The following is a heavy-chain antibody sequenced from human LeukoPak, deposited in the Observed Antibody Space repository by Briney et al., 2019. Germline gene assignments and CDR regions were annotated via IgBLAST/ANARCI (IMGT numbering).Heavy chain of an antibody. Sequence: PGGSLRLSCAASGFTFDDYTMHWVRQAPGKGLEWVSLISWDGGSTYYADSVKGRFTISRDNSKNSLYLQMNSLRTEDTALYYCAKDVEMATLYYFDYWGQGTLVTVSS. CDR3: AKDVEMATLYYFDY. D-gene: IGHD5-24*01. CDR2: ISWDGGST. CDR1: GFTFDDYT. J-gene: IGHJ4*02. V-gene: IGHV3-43*01.